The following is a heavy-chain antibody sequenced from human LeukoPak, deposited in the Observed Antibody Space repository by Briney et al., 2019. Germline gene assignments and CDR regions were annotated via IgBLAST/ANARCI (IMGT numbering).Heavy chain of an antibody. Sequence: GWSLRLSCSAAGFRFKDYNMHWVRQATRKGLPWIGIIKYDGSNKFYTESVEGRFTISRDNSKSTLYLEMNNLRAEDTAVYYCAKVRWDNSNWYYLDTWGQGTLVSVSS. V-gene: IGHV3-30*18. CDR3: AKVRWDNSNWYYLDT. J-gene: IGHJ4*02. D-gene: IGHD3-16*01. CDR1: GFRFKDYN. CDR2: IKYDGSNK.